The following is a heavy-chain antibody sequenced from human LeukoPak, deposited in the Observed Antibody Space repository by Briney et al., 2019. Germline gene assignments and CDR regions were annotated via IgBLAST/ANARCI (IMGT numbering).Heavy chain of an antibody. V-gene: IGHV4-61*09. CDR1: GGSISSGSYY. J-gene: IGHJ6*03. CDR2: IYTSGST. D-gene: IGHD3-22*01. CDR3: ARDRRYYYDSRAYYSYYYMDV. Sequence: PSETLSLTCKVSGGSISSGSYYWSWVRQPAGKGLEWIGHIYTSGSTNYNPSLKSRVTISVDTSKNQFSLKLSSVTAADTAVYYCARDRRYYYDSRAYYSYYYMDVWGKGTTVTISS.